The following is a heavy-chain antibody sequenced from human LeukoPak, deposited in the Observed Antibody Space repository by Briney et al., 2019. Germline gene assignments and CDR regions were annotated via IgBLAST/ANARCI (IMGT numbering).Heavy chain of an antibody. D-gene: IGHD3-10*01. CDR3: ARRDGYYGRTFRYFDL. J-gene: IGHJ2*01. CDR2: IYPGDSDT. Sequence: NHGESLKISCKGSGYSFTSYWIGWVRQMPGKGLEWMGIIYPGDSDTRYSPSFQGQVTISTDKSISTAYLQWSSLKASDTAMYYCARRDGYYGRTFRYFDLWGRGTLVTVSS. V-gene: IGHV5-51*01. CDR1: GYSFTSYW.